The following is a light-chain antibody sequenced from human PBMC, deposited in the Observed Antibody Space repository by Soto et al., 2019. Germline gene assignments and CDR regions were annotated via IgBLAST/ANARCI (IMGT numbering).Light chain of an antibody. CDR3: QKYNSAPMT. V-gene: IGKV1-27*01. Sequence: IQLTQSPSSLSASVGDRVTITCRASQGIDSYLAWYQQRPGKVPQLLIYETSILQSGVSSRFSGSGSGTDFTLTISSLQPEDVATYYCQKYNSAPMTFGQGTKVDIK. CDR1: QGIDSY. CDR2: ETS. J-gene: IGKJ1*01.